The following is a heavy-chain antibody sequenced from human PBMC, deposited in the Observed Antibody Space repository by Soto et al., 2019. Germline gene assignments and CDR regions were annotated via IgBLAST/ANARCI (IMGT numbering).Heavy chain of an antibody. CDR3: ASFTMVRGVITSYGMDV. V-gene: IGHV4-4*02. Sequence: QVQLQESGPGLVKPSGTLSLTCAVSGGSISSSNWWSWVRQPPGKGLEWIGEIYHSGSTNYNPSHKSRVTISVDKSKNQFSLKLSSVTAADTAVYYCASFTMVRGVITSYGMDVWGQGTTVTVSS. D-gene: IGHD3-10*01. CDR1: GGSISSSNW. J-gene: IGHJ6*02. CDR2: IYHSGST.